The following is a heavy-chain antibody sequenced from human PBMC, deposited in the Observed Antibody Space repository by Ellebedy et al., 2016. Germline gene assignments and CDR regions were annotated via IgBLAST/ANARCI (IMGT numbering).Heavy chain of an antibody. D-gene: IGHD2-2*01. Sequence: GGSLRLSCAASGFSFSTYWMGWVRQAPGKGLEWVANINQDGSQKYYVDSVKGRFTIARDKAENSLYLQINSLRGEDQAVYFCATASTMPTTRHFASWGLGTLVTVSS. CDR2: INQDGSQK. CDR3: ATASTMPTTRHFAS. V-gene: IGHV3-7*01. J-gene: IGHJ4*02. CDR1: GFSFSTYW.